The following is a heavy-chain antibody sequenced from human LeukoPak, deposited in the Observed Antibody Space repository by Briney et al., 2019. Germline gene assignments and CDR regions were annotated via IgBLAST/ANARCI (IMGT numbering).Heavy chain of an antibody. CDR1: GFTFSSYG. J-gene: IGHJ3*02. CDR2: IRYDGSNK. D-gene: IGHD3-16*01. Sequence: SGGSLRLSCAASGFTFSSYGMHWVRQAPGKGLEWVAFIRYDGSNKYYADSVKGRFTISRDNSKNTLYLQMNSLRAEDTAVYYCAKGTVARFGEGDAFDIWGQGTMVTVSS. V-gene: IGHV3-30*02. CDR3: AKGTVARFGEGDAFDI.